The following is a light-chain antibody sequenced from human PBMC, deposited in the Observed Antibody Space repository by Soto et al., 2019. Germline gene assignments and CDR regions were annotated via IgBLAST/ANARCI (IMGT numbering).Light chain of an antibody. CDR2: EVT. J-gene: IGLJ3*02. CDR3: SSYTSGSTRV. V-gene: IGLV2-14*01. Sequence: QSALTQPASVSGSPGQSITISCTETSSDVGGYNYVSWYQQHPGKVPKLMIYEVTNRPSGVSNRFSGSKSCNTASLTISGLQTEDEADYYCSSYTSGSTRVFGGWTQLTVL. CDR1: SSDVGGYNY.